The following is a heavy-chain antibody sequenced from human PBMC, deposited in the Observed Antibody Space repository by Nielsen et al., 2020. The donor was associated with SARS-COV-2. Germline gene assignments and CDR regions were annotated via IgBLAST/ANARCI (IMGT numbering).Heavy chain of an antibody. Sequence: GGSLRLSCAASGFTFDDYAMHWVRQAPGQGLEWVSGISWNSGSIGYADSVKGRFTISRDNAKNSLYLQMNSLRAEDTALYYCATLYNWNDGAFDIWGQGTMVTVSS. J-gene: IGHJ3*02. CDR3: ATLYNWNDGAFDI. V-gene: IGHV3-9*01. D-gene: IGHD1-20*01. CDR1: GFTFDDYA. CDR2: ISWNSGSI.